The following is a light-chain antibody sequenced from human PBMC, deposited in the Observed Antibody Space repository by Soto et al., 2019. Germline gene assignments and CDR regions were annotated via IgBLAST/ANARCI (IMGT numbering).Light chain of an antibody. J-gene: IGLJ7*01. CDR3: SSYTTGSTVV. CDR1: SSDIGSYNY. Sequence: QSALTQAASVSGSPGQSITISCTGTSSDIGSYNYVSWFQQYPGKAPKLIISEVSNRPSGVSTRFSGSKSGITASLTISGLQAEDEADYYCSSYTTGSTVVFGGGTQLTVL. V-gene: IGLV2-14*01. CDR2: EVS.